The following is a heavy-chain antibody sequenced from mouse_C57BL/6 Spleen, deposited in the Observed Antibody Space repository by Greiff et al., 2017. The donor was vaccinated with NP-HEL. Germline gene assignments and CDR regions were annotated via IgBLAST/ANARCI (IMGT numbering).Heavy chain of an antibody. J-gene: IGHJ3*01. V-gene: IGHV1-82*01. CDR1: GYAFSSSW. D-gene: IGHD1-1*01. CDR3: ARSGNYCGSSIAY. CDR2: IYPGDGDT. Sequence: VQLQQSGPELVKPGASVKISCKASGYAFSSSWMNWVEQRPGKGLEWIGRIYPGDGDTNYNGKFKGKATLTADKSYSTAYMQLSSLTSEDSAVYFCARSGNYCGSSIAYWGQGTLVTVSA.